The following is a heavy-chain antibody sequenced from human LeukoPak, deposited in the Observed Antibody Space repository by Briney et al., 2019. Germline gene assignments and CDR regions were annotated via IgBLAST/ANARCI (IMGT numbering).Heavy chain of an antibody. D-gene: IGHD6-13*01. Sequence: PSETLSLTCAAYGGSFSGYYWSWIRQPPGKGLEWIGEINHSGSTNYNPSLKSRVTISVDTSKNQFSLKLSSVTAADTAVYYCARNSWYPYYFDYWGQGTLVTVSS. J-gene: IGHJ4*02. CDR2: INHSGST. CDR1: GGSFSGYY. V-gene: IGHV4-34*01. CDR3: ARNSWYPYYFDY.